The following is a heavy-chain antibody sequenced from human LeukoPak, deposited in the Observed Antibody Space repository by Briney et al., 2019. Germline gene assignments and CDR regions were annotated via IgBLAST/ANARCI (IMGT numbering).Heavy chain of an antibody. CDR1: RYTLIYYY. Sequence: ASVQVSRQATRYTLIYYYMHGLRQPPSQEREWMGWIITNSGGTNYAQKFQGRVTMTTDTTISTAYMELSRLRSDDTAVYYCARDLAAAAHFDYWGQGTLVTVSS. CDR3: ARDLAAAAHFDY. D-gene: IGHD6-13*01. J-gene: IGHJ4*02. CDR2: IITNSGGT. V-gene: IGHV1-2*02.